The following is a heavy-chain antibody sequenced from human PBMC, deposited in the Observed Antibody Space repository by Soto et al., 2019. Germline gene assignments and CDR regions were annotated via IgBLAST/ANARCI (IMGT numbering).Heavy chain of an antibody. Sequence: EVQLVESGGGLVKPGGSLRLSCAASGFTFSNAWMSWVRHAPGKGLEWVGRIKSKTDGGTTDYAAPVNGRFTISRDDSKDTLYLYMTSLKTADTAVYYCTTAGQVLANGMDVWGQGTTVTVSS. CDR3: TTAGQVLANGMDV. J-gene: IGHJ6*02. CDR2: IKSKTDGGTT. V-gene: IGHV3-15*01. CDR1: GFTFSNAW. D-gene: IGHD2-8*02.